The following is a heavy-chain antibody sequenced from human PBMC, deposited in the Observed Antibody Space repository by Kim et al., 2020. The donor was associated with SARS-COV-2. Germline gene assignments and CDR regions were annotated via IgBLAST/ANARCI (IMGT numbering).Heavy chain of an antibody. D-gene: IGHD1-1*01. V-gene: IGHV4-34*01. J-gene: IGHJ5*02. CDR3: ARGGIYKSYNWFDP. Sequence: NPSLKRRVTISVDTSKNQFSLKLSSVTAADTAVYYCARGGIYKSYNWFDPWGQGTLVTVSS.